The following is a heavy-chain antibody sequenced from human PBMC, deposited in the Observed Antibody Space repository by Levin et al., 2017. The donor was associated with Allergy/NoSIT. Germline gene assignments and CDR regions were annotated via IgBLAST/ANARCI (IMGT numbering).Heavy chain of an antibody. CDR1: GGSISSSSYY. J-gene: IGHJ6*02. V-gene: IGHV4-39*01. CDR3: ARQGPVVTAFPYYYYGMDV. CDR2: IYYSGST. Sequence: SETLSLTCTVSGGSISSSSYYWGWIRQPPGKGLEWIGSIYYSGSTYYNPSLKSRVTISVDTSKNQFSLKLSSVTAADTAVYYCARQGPVVTAFPYYYYGMDVWGQGTTVTVSS. D-gene: IGHD2-21*02.